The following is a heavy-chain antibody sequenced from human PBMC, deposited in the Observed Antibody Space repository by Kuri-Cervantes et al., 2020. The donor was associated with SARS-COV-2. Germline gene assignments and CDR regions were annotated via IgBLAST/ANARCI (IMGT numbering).Heavy chain of an antibody. CDR1: GFTFSNYA. CDR3: TTDRFPNIAAAGIGRPGAFDI. CDR2: ISGNGGST. V-gene: IGHV3-23*01. D-gene: IGHD6-13*01. Sequence: GESLKISCAASGFTFSNYAMSWVRQAPGKGLEWISSISGNGGSTYYADSVKGRFTISRDNSKDTLFLQMNSLKTEDTAVYYCTTDRFPNIAAAGIGRPGAFDIWGQATMVTVSS. J-gene: IGHJ3*02.